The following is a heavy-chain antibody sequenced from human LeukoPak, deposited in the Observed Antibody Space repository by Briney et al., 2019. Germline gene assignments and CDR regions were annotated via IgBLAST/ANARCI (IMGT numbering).Heavy chain of an antibody. CDR2: IYYSGST. V-gene: IGHV4-39*01. CDR1: GGSISSSSYY. D-gene: IGHD3-10*02. J-gene: IGHJ4*02. CDR3: ARHLPGFRAVPFDY. Sequence: SETLSLTCTVSGGSISSSSYYWGWIRQPPGKGLEWIGSIYYSGSTYYNPSLKSRVTISVDTSKNQFSLKLSPVTAADTAVYYCARHLPGFRAVPFDYWGQGTLVTVSS.